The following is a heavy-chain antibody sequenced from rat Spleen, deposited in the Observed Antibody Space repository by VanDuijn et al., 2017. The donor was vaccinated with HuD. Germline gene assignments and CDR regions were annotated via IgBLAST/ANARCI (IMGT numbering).Heavy chain of an antibody. CDR3: ATAGARVSRFAY. J-gene: IGHJ3*01. V-gene: IGHV5-27*01. CDR2: ISPSGGST. CDR1: GFTFSNYY. Sequence: EVQLVESGGDLVQPGRSLKLSCAASGFTFSNYYMAWVRQAPTKGLEWVASISPSGGSTYYPDSVKGRFTISRDSSKSTLYLQMDSLRSEDTATYYCATAGARVSRFAYWGQGTLVTVSS. D-gene: IGHD1-4*01.